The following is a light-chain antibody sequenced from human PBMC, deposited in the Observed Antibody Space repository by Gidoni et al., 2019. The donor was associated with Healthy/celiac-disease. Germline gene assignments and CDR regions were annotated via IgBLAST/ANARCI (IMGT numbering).Light chain of an antibody. CDR3: CSYAGSSTLV. CDR1: SSDVGSYNL. J-gene: IGLJ2*01. CDR2: EGS. V-gene: IGLV2-23*01. Sequence: QSALTQPASVSGSPGQSITIHCTGTSSDVGSYNLFSWYPKHPGTAPKLMIYEGSKRPSGVSNRFSGSKSGNTASLTSSGLQAEDEADYYCCSYAGSSTLVFGGGTKLTVL.